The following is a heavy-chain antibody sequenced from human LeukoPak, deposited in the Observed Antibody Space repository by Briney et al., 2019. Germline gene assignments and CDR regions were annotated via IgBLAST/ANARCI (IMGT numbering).Heavy chain of an antibody. CDR3: ARDPLRDLRVGHYDY. Sequence: GGSLRLSCTASGFTFSNSAMNWVRQAPGKGLEWVSSIDYDSSHIYYAASVRGRFTISRDNARNSVYLQMNSLRVEDTSVYYCARDPLRDLRVGHYDYWGQGTLVAVSS. CDR2: IDYDSSHI. D-gene: IGHD3-3*01. CDR1: GFTFSNSA. V-gene: IGHV3-21*01. J-gene: IGHJ4*02.